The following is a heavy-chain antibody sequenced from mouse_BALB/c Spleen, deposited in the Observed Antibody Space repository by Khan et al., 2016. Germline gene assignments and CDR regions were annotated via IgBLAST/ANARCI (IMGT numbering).Heavy chain of an antibody. J-gene: IGHJ2*01. V-gene: IGHV3-1*02. D-gene: IGHD1-1*02. Sequence: EVQLQESGPDLVKPSQSLSLTCTVTGYSITSDYSWHWIRQFPGNKLEWMAYIHYSGSTNYTPSLKSRISITRDTSKNQFFLQLNSVTTEDTVTDYCVCFGNYFDYWGQGTTLTVSS. CDR2: IHYSGST. CDR1: GYSITSDYS. CDR3: VCFGNYFDY.